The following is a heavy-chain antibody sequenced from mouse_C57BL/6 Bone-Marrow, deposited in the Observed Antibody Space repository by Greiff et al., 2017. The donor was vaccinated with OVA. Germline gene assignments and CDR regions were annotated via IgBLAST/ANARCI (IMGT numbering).Heavy chain of an antibody. J-gene: IGHJ3*01. Sequence: LQQPGAELVKPGASVKLSCKASGYTFTSYWMHWVKQRPGQGLEWIGMIHPNSGSTNYNEKFKSKATLTVDKSSSTAYMQLSSLTSEDSAVYYVARGWLLLAWFAYWGQGTLVTVSA. V-gene: IGHV1-64*01. D-gene: IGHD2-3*01. CDR1: GYTFTSYW. CDR3: ARGWLLLAWFAY. CDR2: IHPNSGST.